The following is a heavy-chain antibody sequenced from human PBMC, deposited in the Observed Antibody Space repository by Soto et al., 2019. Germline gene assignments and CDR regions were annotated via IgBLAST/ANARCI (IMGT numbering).Heavy chain of an antibody. CDR3: ARDSNYVGAFDI. CDR2: IYSGGST. J-gene: IGHJ3*02. V-gene: IGHV3-66*01. D-gene: IGHD4-4*01. CDR1: GFTVSSNY. Sequence: GGSLRLSSAAPGFTVSSNYMSWVRQAPGKGLEWVSVIYSGGSTYYADSVKGRFTISRDNSKNTLYLQMNSLRAEDTALYYCARDSNYVGAFDIWGQGTMVTVSS.